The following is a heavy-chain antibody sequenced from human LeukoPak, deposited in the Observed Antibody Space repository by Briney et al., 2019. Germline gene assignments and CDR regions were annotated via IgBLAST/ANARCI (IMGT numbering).Heavy chain of an antibody. J-gene: IGHJ4*02. CDR3: AKDQAGRDFWSGYSPFDY. CDR1: GYSFTNYG. D-gene: IGHD3-3*01. Sequence: GASVKVSCQASGYSFTNYGISWVRQAPGQGLEWMGWISAYNGNTNYAQKLQGRVTMTTDTSTSTAYMELRSLRSDDTAVYYCAKDQAGRDFWSGYSPFDYWGQGTLVTVSS. V-gene: IGHV1-18*01. CDR2: ISAYNGNT.